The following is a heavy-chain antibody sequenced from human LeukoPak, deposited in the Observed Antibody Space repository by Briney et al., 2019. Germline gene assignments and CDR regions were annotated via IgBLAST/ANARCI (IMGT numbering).Heavy chain of an antibody. Sequence: SETLSLTCTVYGGSISSYYWSWIRQPAGKGLEWIGRIYTSGSTNYNPSLKSRVTMSVDTFKNQFSLKLSSVTAADTAVYYCARGPRVSTQIAATGILDYWGQGTLVTVSS. CDR3: ARGPRVSTQIAATGILDY. CDR1: GGSISSYY. J-gene: IGHJ4*02. V-gene: IGHV4-4*07. CDR2: IYTSGST. D-gene: IGHD6-13*01.